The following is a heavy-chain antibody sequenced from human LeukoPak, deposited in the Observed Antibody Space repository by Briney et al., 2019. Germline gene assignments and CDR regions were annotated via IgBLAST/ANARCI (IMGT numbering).Heavy chain of an antibody. Sequence: SETLSLTCTVSGGSISSYYWSWIRQPPGKGLEWIGYIYYSGSTNYNPSLKSRVTISVDTSKNQFSLKLSSVTAADTAVYYCAKDLLSSSGHYYYYYYMDVWGKGTTVTVSS. CDR3: AKDLLSSSGHYYYYYYMDV. J-gene: IGHJ6*03. D-gene: IGHD6-6*01. CDR2: IYYSGST. CDR1: GGSISSYY. V-gene: IGHV4-59*12.